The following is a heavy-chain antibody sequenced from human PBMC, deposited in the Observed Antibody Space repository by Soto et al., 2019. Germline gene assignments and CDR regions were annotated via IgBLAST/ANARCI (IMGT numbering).Heavy chain of an antibody. Sequence: QVQLVQSGAEVKKPGASVKVSCKASGYTFTSYDINWVRQATGQGLEWMGWMNPNSGNTGYAQKFQGRVNMTSNTYISTVYMELSSLRSEDTAVYYCVLLLWFGESDAFDILGQGTMVTVSS. CDR2: MNPNSGNT. CDR1: GYTFTSYD. J-gene: IGHJ3*02. CDR3: VLLLWFGESDAFDI. V-gene: IGHV1-8*01. D-gene: IGHD3-10*01.